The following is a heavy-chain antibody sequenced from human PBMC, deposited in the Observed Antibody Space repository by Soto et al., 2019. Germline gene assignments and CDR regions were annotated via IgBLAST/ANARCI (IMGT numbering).Heavy chain of an antibody. J-gene: IGHJ5*02. D-gene: IGHD6-13*01. V-gene: IGHV1-18*01. CDR1: GYTFTSYG. Sequence: QVRLVQSGAEVKKPGASVKVSCKASGYTFTSYGISWVRQAPGQGLEWMGWISAYNGNTNYAQKLQGRVTMTTDTSTSTAYMELRSLRSDDTAVYYCARDHSSNWAPNPFFDPWGQGTLVTVSS. CDR3: ARDHSSNWAPNPFFDP. CDR2: ISAYNGNT.